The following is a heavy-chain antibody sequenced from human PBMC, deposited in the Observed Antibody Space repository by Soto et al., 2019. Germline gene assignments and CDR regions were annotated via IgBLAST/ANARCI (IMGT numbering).Heavy chain of an antibody. D-gene: IGHD1-1*01. CDR2: IYYSGST. J-gene: IGHJ4*02. CDR1: GGSISSSSYY. V-gene: IGHV4-39*01. CDR3: ARQNEDGYFDY. Sequence: PSETLSLTCTVSGGSISSSSYYWGWIRQPPGKGLEWIGSIYYSGSTYYNPSLKSRVTISVDTSKNQFSLKLSSVTAADTAVYYCARQNEDGYFDYWGQGTLVNVSS.